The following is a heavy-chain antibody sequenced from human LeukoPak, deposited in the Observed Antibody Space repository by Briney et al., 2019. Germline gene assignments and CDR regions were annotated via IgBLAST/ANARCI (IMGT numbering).Heavy chain of an antibody. CDR1: GFTFSSDE. CDR2: ISSSGSTI. CDR3: ARGTGWSDPYFDY. J-gene: IGHJ4*02. D-gene: IGHD6-19*01. V-gene: IGHV3-48*03. Sequence: GGSLRLSCAASGFTFSSDEMNWVRQAPGKGLEWVSYISSSGSTIYYADSVKGRFTISRDNAKNSLYLQMNSLRAEDTAVYYCARGTGWSDPYFDYWGQGTLVTVSS.